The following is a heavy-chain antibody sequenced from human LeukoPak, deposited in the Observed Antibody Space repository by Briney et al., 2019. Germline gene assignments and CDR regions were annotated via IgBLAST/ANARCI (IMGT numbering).Heavy chain of an antibody. CDR2: IYSGGTT. Sequence: PGGSLRLSCAASGFTVSNNYMDWVRQAPGKGLEWVSLIYSGGTTYYADSMKGRFTISRDGSKNTLYLQMNSLRVEDTAVYYCARDPPAVTANTYGWGQGTLVTVSS. CDR3: ARDPPAVTANTYG. V-gene: IGHV3-66*01. D-gene: IGHD5-18*01. J-gene: IGHJ4*02. CDR1: GFTVSNNY.